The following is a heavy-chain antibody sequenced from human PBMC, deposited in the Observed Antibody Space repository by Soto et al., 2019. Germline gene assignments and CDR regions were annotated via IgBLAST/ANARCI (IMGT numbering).Heavy chain of an antibody. CDR2: IKQDGSEK. V-gene: IGHV3-7*03. CDR1: VFTFSSYW. D-gene: IGHD2-2*01. Sequence: GWSLRLSCASSVFTFSSYWMSWVRQAPGKGLEWVANIKQDGSEKYYVDSVKGRFTISRDNAKNSLYLQMNSLRAEDTAVYYCARVPIYCSSTSCSRYNWFDPWGQGTLVTVSS. J-gene: IGHJ5*02. CDR3: ARVPIYCSSTSCSRYNWFDP.